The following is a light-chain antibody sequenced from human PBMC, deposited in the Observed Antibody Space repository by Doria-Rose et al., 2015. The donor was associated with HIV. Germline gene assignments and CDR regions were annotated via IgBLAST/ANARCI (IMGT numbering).Light chain of an antibody. V-gene: IGKV1-39*01. J-gene: IGKJ1*01. Sequence: MTQSPSSLSASVGDRVTITCRASQNINRFLNWYQQKPGKVPEVLIYAASSLQSGVPSRFSGSGSGTNFTLTISSLQPEDFATYYCQRSFSTPRTFGQGTKVEIK. CDR1: QNINRF. CDR3: QRSFSTPRT. CDR2: AAS.